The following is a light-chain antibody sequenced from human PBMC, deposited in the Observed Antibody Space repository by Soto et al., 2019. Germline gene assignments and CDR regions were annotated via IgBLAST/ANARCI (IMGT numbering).Light chain of an antibody. CDR1: QTISTW. V-gene: IGKV1-5*03. Sequence: DIPMTQSPSTLSGSLGDRVTITCRASQTISTWLAWYQQKPGQAPRLLIYKASTLKSGVPTSFSGSGSGAVSTLTISSQQPDFFANYCWQHYKSYSDAFGGGTKVEL. J-gene: IGKJ4*02. CDR3: QHYKSYSDA. CDR2: KAS.